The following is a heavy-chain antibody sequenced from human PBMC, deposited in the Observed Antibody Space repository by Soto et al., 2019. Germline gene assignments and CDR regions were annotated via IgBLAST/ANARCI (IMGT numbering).Heavy chain of an antibody. D-gene: IGHD3-3*01. CDR1: GFTFEDHA. J-gene: IGHJ6*02. CDR3: ARDMGHYDFWGNNERRLDV. CDR2: ISWNSDIK. Sequence: SLRLSCVGSGFTFEDHAMHWVRQGPGKXLEWVSGISWNSDIKGYADSVKGRFTMSRDNVKNSLYLQMSSLRSEDTAVYYCARDMGHYDFWGNNERRLDVWGHGTTVTVSS. V-gene: IGHV3-9*01.